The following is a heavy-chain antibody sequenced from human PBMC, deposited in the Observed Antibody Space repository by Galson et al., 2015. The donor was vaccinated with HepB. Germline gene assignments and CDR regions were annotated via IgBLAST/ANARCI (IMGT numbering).Heavy chain of an antibody. CDR3: ARDRIAARPGWFDP. D-gene: IGHD6-6*01. Sequence: SLRLSCAASGFTFSSYGMHWVRQAPGKGLEWVAVISHDGSHKYSADSVKGRFTISRDNSKNTLYLQMNSLRAEDTAVYYCARDRIAARPGWFDPWGQGTLVTVSS. V-gene: IGHV3-30*03. CDR2: ISHDGSHK. J-gene: IGHJ5*02. CDR1: GFTFSSYG.